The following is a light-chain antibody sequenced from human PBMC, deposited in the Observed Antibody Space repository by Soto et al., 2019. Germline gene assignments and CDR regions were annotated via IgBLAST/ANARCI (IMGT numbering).Light chain of an antibody. CDR3: QQCYSRPLT. Sequence: DIQITQSPSSLSASVGDRVTIACRASQTISNYLNWYQQQPGKAPKLLINAASSLQSGVPSRFSGSGSGTDFTLTISSLQPEPFATYYCQQCYSRPLTFGGGTKVDIK. CDR1: QTISNY. J-gene: IGKJ4*01. V-gene: IGKV1-39*01. CDR2: AAS.